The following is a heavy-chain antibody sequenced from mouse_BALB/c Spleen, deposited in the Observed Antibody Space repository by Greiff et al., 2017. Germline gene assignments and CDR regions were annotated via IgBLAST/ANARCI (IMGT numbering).Heavy chain of an antibody. CDR1: GYTFTDYY. Sequence: VQLQESGPELVKPGASVKISCKASGYTFTDYYINWVKQKPGQGLEWIGWIYPGSGNTKYNEKFKGQATLTVDTSSSTAYMQLSSMTSEDTAVYFCARGIIYYDAYYAMDYWGQGTSVTVSS. D-gene: IGHD2-4*01. CDR3: ARGIIYYDAYYAMDY. CDR2: IYPGSGNT. J-gene: IGHJ4*01. V-gene: IGHV1-84*02.